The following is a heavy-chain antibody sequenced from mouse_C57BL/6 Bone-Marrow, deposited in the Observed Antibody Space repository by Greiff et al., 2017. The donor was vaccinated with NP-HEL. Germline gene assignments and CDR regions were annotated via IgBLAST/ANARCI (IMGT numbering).Heavy chain of an antibody. CDR1: GYTFTSYW. J-gene: IGHJ2*01. D-gene: IGHD1-1*01. CDR3: ARSFITTVVATGPFFDY. Sequence: QLQQPGAELVMPGASVKLSCKASGYTFTSYWMHWVKQRPGQGLEWIGEIDPSDSYTNYNQKFKGKSTLTVDKSSSTAYMQLRSLTSEDSAVYYCARSFITTVVATGPFFDYWGQGTTLTVSS. V-gene: IGHV1-69*01. CDR2: IDPSDSYT.